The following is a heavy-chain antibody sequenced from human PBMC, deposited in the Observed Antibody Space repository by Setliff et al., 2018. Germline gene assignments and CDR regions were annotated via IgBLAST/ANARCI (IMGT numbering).Heavy chain of an antibody. V-gene: IGHV4-39*07. Sequence: SETLSLTCTVSGGSISSSSYYWGWIRQPPGKGLEWIGSIHYSGSTYYNPSLKSRVTISVDTSKNQFSLKLSSVTAADTAVYYCARVSGMGSPPYYYYYYGMDVWGQGTTVT. D-gene: IGHD6-25*01. J-gene: IGHJ6*02. CDR1: GGSISSSSYY. CDR3: ARVSGMGSPPYYYYYYGMDV. CDR2: IHYSGST.